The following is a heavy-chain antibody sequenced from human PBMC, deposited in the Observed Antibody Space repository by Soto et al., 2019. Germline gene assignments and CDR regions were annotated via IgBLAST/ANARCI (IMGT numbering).Heavy chain of an antibody. J-gene: IGHJ4*02. CDR2: SSNSGTFT. V-gene: IGHV3-11*03. D-gene: IGHD3-10*02. CDR1: GFSISDHY. Sequence: PGGSLRLSCAASGFSISDHYMSWIRQAPGKGLEWVSYSSNSGTFTKYADSVKGRFSISRDNAKNSLYLEINSLRGEDTAIYYCVRSGDNYNVLDYWGQGPPVTVSS. CDR3: VRSGDNYNVLDY.